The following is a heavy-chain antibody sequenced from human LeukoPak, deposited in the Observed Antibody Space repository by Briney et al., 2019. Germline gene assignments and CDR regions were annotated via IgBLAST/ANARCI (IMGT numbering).Heavy chain of an antibody. Sequence: TPETLSLTCAVYGGSFSGYYWSWIRQPPGKGLEWIGEINHSGSTNYNPSLKSRVTISVDTSKNQFSLKLSSVTAADTAVYYCARGYCSGGSCYVRRGMDVWGQGTTVTVSS. CDR2: INHSGST. V-gene: IGHV4-34*01. CDR3: ARGYCSGGSCYVRRGMDV. J-gene: IGHJ6*02. D-gene: IGHD2-15*01. CDR1: GGSFSGYY.